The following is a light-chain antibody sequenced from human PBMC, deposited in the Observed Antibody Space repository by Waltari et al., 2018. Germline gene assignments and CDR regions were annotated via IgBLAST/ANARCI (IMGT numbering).Light chain of an antibody. CDR2: DVN. CDR3: SSYTGSSALVV. CDR1: TIDIGSYNY. J-gene: IGLJ2*01. Sequence: QSALTQPASVSGSPGQSITISCYGSTIDIGSYNYVSWYQQHPGKAPKLIIFDVNRRPSGVSNRFSGSKSGLTASLTISGLQAEDEAEYYCSSYTGSSALVVFGGGTKLSVL. V-gene: IGLV2-14*03.